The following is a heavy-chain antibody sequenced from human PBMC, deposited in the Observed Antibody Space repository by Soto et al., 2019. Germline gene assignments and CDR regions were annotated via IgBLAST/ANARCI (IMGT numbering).Heavy chain of an antibody. V-gene: IGHV4-34*01. CDR1: GGSFSGYY. CDR3: ARGGGHSSGWYRSHLWFDP. Sequence: SETLSLTCAVYGGSFSGYYWSWIRQPPGKGLEWIGEINHSGSTNYNPSLKSRVTISVDTSKNQFSLKLSSVTAADTAVYYCARGGGHSSGWYRSHLWFDPWGQGTLVTVSS. D-gene: IGHD6-19*01. J-gene: IGHJ5*02. CDR2: INHSGST.